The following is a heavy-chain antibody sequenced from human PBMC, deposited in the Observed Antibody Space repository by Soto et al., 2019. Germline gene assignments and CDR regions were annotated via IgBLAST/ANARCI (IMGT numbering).Heavy chain of an antibody. J-gene: IGHJ4*02. V-gene: IGHV1-69*12. CDR2: IIPIFGTA. CDR3: AREAYYYDSSGYSYFDY. D-gene: IGHD3-22*01. CDR1: GGTFSSYA. Sequence: QVQLVQSGAEVKKPGSSVKVSCKASGGTFSSYAISWVRQAPGQGLEWMGGIIPIFGTANYAQKFQGRVTITADESTSTAYRELSSLRSEDTAVYYCAREAYYYDSSGYSYFDYWGQGTLVTVSS.